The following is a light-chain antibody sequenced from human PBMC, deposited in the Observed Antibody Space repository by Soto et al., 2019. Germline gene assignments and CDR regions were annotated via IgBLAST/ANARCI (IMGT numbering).Light chain of an antibody. CDR2: DVS. CDR1: SSDIGGYKY. V-gene: IGLV2-14*01. Sequence: QAVVTQPASVSGSPGQSITISCTGTSSDIGGYKYVSWYQQHPGKAPKLMIYDVSNRPSGVSNRFSGSKSGNTGTLTISGLQGEDEAEYYCSSYTGGSTSVFGPGTKLTVL. J-gene: IGLJ1*01. CDR3: SSYTGGSTSV.